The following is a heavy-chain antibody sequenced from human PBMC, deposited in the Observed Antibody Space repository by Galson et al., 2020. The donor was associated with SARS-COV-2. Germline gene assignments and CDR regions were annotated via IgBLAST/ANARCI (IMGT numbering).Heavy chain of an antibody. J-gene: IGHJ4*02. CDR1: GGSFSGYY. Sequence: SETLSVTCAVYGGSFSGYYWSWIRQPPGKGLEWIGEINHSGSTNYNPSLKSRVTISVDTSKNQFSLKLSSVTAADTAVYYCARTASGSYYYYFDYWGQGTLVTVSS. D-gene: IGHD1-26*01. CDR2: INHSGST. V-gene: IGHV4-34*01. CDR3: ARTASGSYYYYFDY.